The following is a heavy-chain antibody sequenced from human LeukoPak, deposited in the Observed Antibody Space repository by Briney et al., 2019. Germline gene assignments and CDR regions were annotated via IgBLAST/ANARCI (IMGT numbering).Heavy chain of an antibody. CDR1: GFTFNTYT. Sequence: GGSLRLSCAASGFTFNTYTMNWVRQAPGKGLEWVSSISSSSSYIYYADSVKGRFTISRDNAKNSLYLQMNSLRAEDTAVYYCARDPTSSWETAFDIWGQGTTVTVSS. D-gene: IGHD1-26*01. CDR3: ARDPTSSWETAFDI. CDR2: ISSSSSYI. J-gene: IGHJ3*02. V-gene: IGHV3-21*01.